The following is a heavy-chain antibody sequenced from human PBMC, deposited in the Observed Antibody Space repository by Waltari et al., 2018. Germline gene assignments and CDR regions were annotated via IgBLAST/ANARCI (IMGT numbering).Heavy chain of an antibody. CDR3: ASCSRSSCYQGGFDY. V-gene: IGHV3-53*01. Sequence: EVQLVESGGGLVQPGVSLRLSCVSSASTLSSNSMSWARQAPGKGLEWVSVIYSGGSTFYADSVKGRFTISRDNSKNALYLQMSSLRAEDTAVYFCASCSRSSCYQGGFDYWGQGTLVTFTS. CDR2: IYSGGST. D-gene: IGHD2-2*01. J-gene: IGHJ4*02. CDR1: ASTLSSNS.